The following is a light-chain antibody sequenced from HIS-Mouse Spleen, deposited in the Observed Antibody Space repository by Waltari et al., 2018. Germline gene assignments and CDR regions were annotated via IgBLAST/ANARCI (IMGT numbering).Light chain of an antibody. J-gene: IGLJ3*02. V-gene: IGLV2-14*03. Sequence: QSALTQPASVSGSPGQSITIPCTGTSSDVGGYNYVSWYQQHPANAPKLMIYDVRNRPSGVSNRLSGSKAGNTASLTISGLQAEDEADYYCSSYTSSSTWVFGGGTKLTVL. CDR3: SSYTSSSTWV. CDR2: DVR. CDR1: SSDVGGYNY.